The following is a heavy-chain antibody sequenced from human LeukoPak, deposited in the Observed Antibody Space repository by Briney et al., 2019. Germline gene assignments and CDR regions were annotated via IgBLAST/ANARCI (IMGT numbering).Heavy chain of an antibody. V-gene: IGHV3-48*02. CDR1: GFTFSTYG. J-gene: IGHJ3*01. CDR3: ARYFDRSGFYRDAFDV. CDR2: ISYSDTDK. Sequence: PGGSLRLSSAASGFTFSTYGMSSVCQAPGKGLEWLSYISYSDTDKYYADSVKGRFTISRDNAENSLHLQMNSLRDEDAAVYYCARYFDRSGFYRDAFDVWGQGTMVTVSS. D-gene: IGHD3-22*01.